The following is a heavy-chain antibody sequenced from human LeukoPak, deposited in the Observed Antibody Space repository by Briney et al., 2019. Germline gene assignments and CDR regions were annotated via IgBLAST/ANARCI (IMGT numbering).Heavy chain of an antibody. CDR3: VRGTTVATLYSFDY. J-gene: IGHJ4*02. V-gene: IGHV3-30*03. D-gene: IGHD4-23*01. CDR1: GFTFSSYG. Sequence: GGSLRLSCAASGFTFSSYGMHWVRQAPGMGLEWVAIISYDGSNKYYADSVKGRFTISRDKSRNTLFLQMDSLRVEDTAVYYCVRGTTVATLYSFDYWGQGTLVTVSS. CDR2: ISYDGSNK.